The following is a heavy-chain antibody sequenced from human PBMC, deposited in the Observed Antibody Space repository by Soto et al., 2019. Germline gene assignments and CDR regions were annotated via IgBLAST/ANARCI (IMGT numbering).Heavy chain of an antibody. Sequence: EVQLLESGGGLVQPGGSLRLSCAASGFTFSSYAMRWVCKAPGKGLEWVSTISGSGGSTYYADSVKGRFTISRDNSQSTLYLQMNSLIADHTAVYYCAKDPPGGHGLVDAFEIWGQGTMVTVSS. V-gene: IGHV3-23*01. CDR2: ISGSGGST. J-gene: IGHJ3*02. D-gene: IGHD2-8*02. CDR1: GFTFSSYA. CDR3: AKDPPGGHGLVDAFEI.